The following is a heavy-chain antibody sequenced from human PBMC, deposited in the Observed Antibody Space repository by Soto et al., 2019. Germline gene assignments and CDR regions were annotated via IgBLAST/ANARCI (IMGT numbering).Heavy chain of an antibody. CDR2: ISSSSSYI. V-gene: IGHV3-21*01. Sequence: EVQLVESGGGLVKPGGSLRLSCAASGFTFSSYSMNWVRQAPGKGLECVSSISSSSSYIYYADSVKGRFTISRDNAKNSLYLQMNSLRAEDTAVYYFARDQPGYSYGYGLGYWGQGTLVTVSS. CDR3: ARDQPGYSYGYGLGY. CDR1: GFTFSSYS. J-gene: IGHJ4*02. D-gene: IGHD5-18*01.